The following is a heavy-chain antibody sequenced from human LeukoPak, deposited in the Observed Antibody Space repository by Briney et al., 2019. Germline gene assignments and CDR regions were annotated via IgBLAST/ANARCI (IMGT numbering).Heavy chain of an antibody. CDR2: ISCGVT. J-gene: IGHJ6*03. Sequence: PSETLSLTCAVYGGSFSTYWWSWIRQPSGKGLEWIGEISCGVTNYNPSLKSRVTISVDTSKNQFSLKLSSVTAADTAVYYCARTYCGGDCRGYYYSYYMDVWGKGTTVTISS. D-gene: IGHD2-21*02. V-gene: IGHV4-34*01. CDR3: ARTYCGGDCRGYYYSYYMDV. CDR1: GGSFSTYW.